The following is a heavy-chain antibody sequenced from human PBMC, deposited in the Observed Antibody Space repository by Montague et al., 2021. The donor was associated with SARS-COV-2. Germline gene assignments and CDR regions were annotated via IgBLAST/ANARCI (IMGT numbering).Heavy chain of an antibody. CDR1: GGSMINNY. J-gene: IGHJ6*02. CDR2: IYYTGST. D-gene: IGHD5-12*01. Sequence: SETLSLTCSVSGGSMINNYWSWIRQPPGKGLEWMGYIYYTGSTDYNPSLESRATLSIDTSKNEFSLKLTSVTAADTAEYYCARGGGRLQYSYYYGMDVWGQGTTVTVSS. CDR3: ARGGGRLQYSYYYGMDV. V-gene: IGHV4-59*01.